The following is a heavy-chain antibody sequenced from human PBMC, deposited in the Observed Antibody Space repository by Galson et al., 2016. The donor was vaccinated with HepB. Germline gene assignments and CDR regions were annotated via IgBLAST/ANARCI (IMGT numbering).Heavy chain of an antibody. Sequence: SETLSLTCTVSGDSISGDRYWTWVRQPPGKGLEWIGDIYHSGYTEYNPSLKSRVTLSVDKSKNVFSLNLDSLSVADTAFYYCAGKVGDYSHVGGYYYASWGEGILVIVSS. D-gene: IGHD5-12*01. CDR3: AGKVGDYSHVGGYYYAS. CDR2: IYHSGYT. J-gene: IGHJ4*02. V-gene: IGHV4-4*02. CDR1: GDSISGDRY.